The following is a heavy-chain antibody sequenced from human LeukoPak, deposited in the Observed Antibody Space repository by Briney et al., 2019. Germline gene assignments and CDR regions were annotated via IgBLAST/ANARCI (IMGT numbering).Heavy chain of an antibody. CDR1: GYTFTSYG. CDR2: ISAYNGNT. J-gene: IGHJ4*02. D-gene: IGHD3-22*01. CDR3: ARDSPYYYDSSGYTLDY. V-gene: IGHV1-18*01. Sequence: ASVKVFCKASGYTFTSYGISWVRQAPGQGLEWMGWISAYNGNTNYAQKLQGRVTMTTDTSTSTAYMELRSLRSDDTAVYYCARDSPYYYDSSGYTLDYLGQGTLVTVSS.